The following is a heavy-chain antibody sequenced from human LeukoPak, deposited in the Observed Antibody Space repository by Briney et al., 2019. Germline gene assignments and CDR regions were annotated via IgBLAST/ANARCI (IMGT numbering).Heavy chain of an antibody. CDR3: ARVGIAAAGTRGYYGMDV. D-gene: IGHD6-13*01. J-gene: IGHJ6*02. V-gene: IGHV4-39*01. CDR2: IYYSGST. CDR1: GGSISSSSYY. Sequence: ASETLSLTCTVSGGSISSSSYYWGWIRQPPGKGLEWIGRIYYSGSTYYNPSLKSRVTISVDTSKNQFSLKLSSVTAADTAVYYCARVGIAAAGTRGYYGMDVWGQGTTVTVSS.